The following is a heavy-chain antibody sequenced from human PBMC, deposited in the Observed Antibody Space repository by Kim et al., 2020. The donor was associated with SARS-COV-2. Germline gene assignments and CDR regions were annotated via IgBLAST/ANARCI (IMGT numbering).Heavy chain of an antibody. Sequence: ASVKVSCKASGYTFTSYGISWVRQAPGQGLEWMGWISAYNGNTNYAQKLQGRVTMTTDTSTSTAYMELRSLRSDDTAVYYCARADEPDYDFWSGYYPIYFQHWGQGTLVTVSS. V-gene: IGHV1-18*01. CDR2: ISAYNGNT. D-gene: IGHD3-3*01. J-gene: IGHJ1*01. CDR1: GYTFTSYG. CDR3: ARADEPDYDFWSGYYPIYFQH.